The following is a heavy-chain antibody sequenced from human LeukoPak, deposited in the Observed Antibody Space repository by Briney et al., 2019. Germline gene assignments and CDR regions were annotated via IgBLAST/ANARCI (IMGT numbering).Heavy chain of an antibody. CDR2: ISSSSSYI. Sequence: GGSLRLSCAASGFTFSSYNMNWVRQAPGKGLEWVSSISSSSSYIYYADSVKGRFTISRDNAKNSLYLQMNSLRAEDTAVYYCARDLIIWGASLLGAFDIWGQGTMVTVSS. CDR3: ARDLIIWGASLLGAFDI. J-gene: IGHJ3*02. V-gene: IGHV3-21*01. D-gene: IGHD3-16*01. CDR1: GFTFSSYN.